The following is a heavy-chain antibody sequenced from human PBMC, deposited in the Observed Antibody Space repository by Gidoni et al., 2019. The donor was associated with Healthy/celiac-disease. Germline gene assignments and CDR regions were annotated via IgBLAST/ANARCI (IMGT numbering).Heavy chain of an antibody. J-gene: IGHJ3*02. CDR1: GGSFSGYY. Sequence: QVQLQQWGAGLLKPSATLSLTCAVYGGSFSGYYWSWIRQPPGKGLEWIGEINHSGSTNYNPSLKSRVTISVDTSKNQFSLKLSSVTAADTAVYYCARARKRSHAFDIWGQGTMVTVSS. D-gene: IGHD6-25*01. CDR3: ARARKRSHAFDI. CDR2: INHSGST. V-gene: IGHV4-34*01.